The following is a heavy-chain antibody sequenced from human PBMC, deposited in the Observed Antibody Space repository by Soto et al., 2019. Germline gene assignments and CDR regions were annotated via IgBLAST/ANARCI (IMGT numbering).Heavy chain of an antibody. CDR1: GFTFSSYG. D-gene: IGHD4-4*01. V-gene: IGHV3-30*03. J-gene: IGHJ4*02. CDR3: ATDRYSNYRLVDY. CDR2: IAYDGSNK. Sequence: QVQLVESGGGVVQPGRSLRLSCAASGFTFSSYGMHWVRQAPGKGLEGVAVIAYDGSNKYYADSMKGRFTISRDNSKNTLSLQMNSLRAEDTAVYYCATDRYSNYRLVDYWGQGSLVTVSS.